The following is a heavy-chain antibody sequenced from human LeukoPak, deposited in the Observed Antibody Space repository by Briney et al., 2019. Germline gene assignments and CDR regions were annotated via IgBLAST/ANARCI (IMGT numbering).Heavy chain of an antibody. CDR1: GGSISSSSYY. CDR2: IYYSGST. V-gene: IGHV4-39*01. D-gene: IGHD3-3*01. CDR3: ARHPNFGVVYNWFDP. J-gene: IGHJ5*02. Sequence: SETLSLTCTVSGGSISSSSYYWGWIRQPPRKGLEWIGSIYYSGSTYYNPSLKSRVTISVDTSKNQFSLKLSSVTAADTAVYYSARHPNFGVVYNWFDPWGQGTLVTVSS.